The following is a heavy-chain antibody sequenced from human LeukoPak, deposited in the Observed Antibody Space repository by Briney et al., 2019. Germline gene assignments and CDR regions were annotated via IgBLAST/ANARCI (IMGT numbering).Heavy chain of an antibody. Sequence: GGSLRLSCAASGFTFSSYSMNWVRQAPGKGLEWVSSISSSSSYIYYADSVKGRFTISRDNTKNSLYLQMNSLRAEDTAVYYCARAIHYGSGSSYFDYWGQGTLVTVSS. CDR3: ARAIHYGSGSSYFDY. J-gene: IGHJ4*02. D-gene: IGHD3-10*01. CDR2: ISSSSSYI. V-gene: IGHV3-21*01. CDR1: GFTFSSYS.